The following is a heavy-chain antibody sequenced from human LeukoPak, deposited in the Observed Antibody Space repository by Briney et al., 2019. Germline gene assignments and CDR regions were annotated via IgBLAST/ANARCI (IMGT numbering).Heavy chain of an antibody. D-gene: IGHD1-7*01. Sequence: GGSLRLSCAASGFTFDDYAMHWVLQAPGKGLEWVSLISGDGGSTYYADSVKGRFTISRDNSKNSLYLQMNSLRTEDTALYYCAKDIKLELTFDYWGQGTLVTVSS. J-gene: IGHJ4*02. CDR1: GFTFDDYA. V-gene: IGHV3-43*02. CDR3: AKDIKLELTFDY. CDR2: ISGDGGST.